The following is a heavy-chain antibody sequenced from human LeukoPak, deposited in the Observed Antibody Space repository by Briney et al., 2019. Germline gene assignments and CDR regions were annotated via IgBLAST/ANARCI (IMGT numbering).Heavy chain of an antibody. CDR3: ARPWGYCSGGSCPYYFDY. CDR1: GGSISSSSYY. V-gene: IGHV4-39*01. Sequence: SETLSLTCTVSGGSISSSSYYWGWIRQPPGKGLEWIGSIYYSGSTYYNPSLKSRVTISVDTSKNQFSLKLSSVTAADTAVYYCARPWGYCSGGSCPYYFDYWGQGTLVTVSS. D-gene: IGHD2-15*01. J-gene: IGHJ4*02. CDR2: IYYSGST.